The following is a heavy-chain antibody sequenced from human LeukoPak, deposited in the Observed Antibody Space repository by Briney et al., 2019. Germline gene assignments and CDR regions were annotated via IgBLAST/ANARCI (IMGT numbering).Heavy chain of an antibody. Sequence: PGGSLRLSCAASGFTFSSYGMHWVRQAPGKGLGWVAVISYDGSNKYYADSVKGRFTISRDNSKNTLYLQMNSLRAEDTAVYYCAKDVAHCSGGSCYNYFDYWGQGTLVTVSS. CDR2: ISYDGSNK. J-gene: IGHJ4*02. V-gene: IGHV3-30*18. D-gene: IGHD2-15*01. CDR3: AKDVAHCSGGSCYNYFDY. CDR1: GFTFSSYG.